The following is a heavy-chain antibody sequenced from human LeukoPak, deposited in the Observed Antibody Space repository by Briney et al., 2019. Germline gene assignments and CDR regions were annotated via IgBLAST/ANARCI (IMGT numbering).Heavy chain of an antibody. CDR1: GYTFTSYG. J-gene: IGHJ6*03. V-gene: IGHV1-18*01. CDR2: ISAYNGNT. CDR3: ARDFSVGSSWLIENYYYYMDV. D-gene: IGHD6-13*01. Sequence: ASVKVSCKASGYTFTSYGISWVRQAPGQGLEWMGWISAYNGNTNYAQKLQGRVTMTTDTSTSTAYMQLRSLRSDDTAVYYCARDFSVGSSWLIENYYYYMDVWGKGTTVTVSS.